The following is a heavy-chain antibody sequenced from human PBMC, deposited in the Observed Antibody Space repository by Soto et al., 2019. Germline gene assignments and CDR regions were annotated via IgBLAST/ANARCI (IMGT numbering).Heavy chain of an antibody. Sequence: PGESLKISCAASGFTFSSYAMSWVRQAPGKGLEWVSAISGSGGSTYYADSVKGRFTISRDNSKNTLYLQMNSLRAEDTAVYYCAKKGESTILALGFDPWGQGTLVTVSS. CDR2: ISGSGGST. J-gene: IGHJ5*02. D-gene: IGHD3-3*01. CDR3: AKKGESTILALGFDP. CDR1: GFTFSSYA. V-gene: IGHV3-23*01.